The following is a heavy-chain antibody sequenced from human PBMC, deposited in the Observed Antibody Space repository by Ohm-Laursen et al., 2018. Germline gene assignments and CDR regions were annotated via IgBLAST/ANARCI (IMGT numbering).Heavy chain of an antibody. J-gene: IGHJ4*02. CDR2: IKQDGGEK. Sequence: SLRLSCSASGFTFSNYWMSWVRQTPGKGLEWVANIKQDGGEKNFADSVKGRFTISRDNAKNSLYLQMNNLRAEDTAVYYCARGSGTPWGLYFDHWGQGALVTVSS. CDR3: ARGSGTPWGLYFDH. D-gene: IGHD1/OR15-1a*01. CDR1: GFTFSNYW. V-gene: IGHV3-7*01.